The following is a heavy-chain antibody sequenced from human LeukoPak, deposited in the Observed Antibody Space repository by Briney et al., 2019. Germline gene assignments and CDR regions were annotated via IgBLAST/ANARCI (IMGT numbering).Heavy chain of an antibody. CDR1: GGSISSYY. D-gene: IGHD1-26*01. CDR2: IYYSGST. V-gene: IGHV4-59*01. CDR3: ARELGATEPFDY. J-gene: IGHJ4*02. Sequence: SETLSLTCTVSGGSISSYYWSWIRQPPGEGLEWIGYIYYSGSTNYNPSLKSRVTISVDTSKNQFSLKLSSVTAAATAVYYCARELGATEPFDYWGQGTLVTVSS.